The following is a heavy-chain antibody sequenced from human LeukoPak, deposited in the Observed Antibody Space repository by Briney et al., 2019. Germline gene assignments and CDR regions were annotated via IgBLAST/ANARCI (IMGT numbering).Heavy chain of an antibody. CDR2: IYYSGST. D-gene: IGHD3-10*01. CDR1: GFTVSSNY. J-gene: IGHJ4*02. Sequence: GSLRLSCAASGFTVSSNYMSWIRQPPGKGLEWIGSIYYSGSTYYNPSLKSRVTISVDTSKNQFSLKLSSVTAADTAVYYCATLRGYFDYWGQGTLVTVSS. CDR3: ATLRGYFDY. V-gene: IGHV4-59*05.